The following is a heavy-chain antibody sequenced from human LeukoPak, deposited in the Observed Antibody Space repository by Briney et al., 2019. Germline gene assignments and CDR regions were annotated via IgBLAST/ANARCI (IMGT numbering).Heavy chain of an antibody. Sequence: GGSLRLSCAASGFTFASYAMSWVRQAPGKGLEWVSAITGSGDSTSYGDSVKGRFTMFRDNSKNTLYLHLNSLRAEDTAVYYCAKAWATRSSFGMDVWGQGTTVTVSS. CDR2: ITGSGDST. D-gene: IGHD5-24*01. CDR1: GFTFASYA. J-gene: IGHJ6*02. V-gene: IGHV3-23*01. CDR3: AKAWATRSSFGMDV.